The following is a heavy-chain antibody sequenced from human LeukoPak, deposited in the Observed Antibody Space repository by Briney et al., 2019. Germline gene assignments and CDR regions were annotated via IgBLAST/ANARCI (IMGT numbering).Heavy chain of an antibody. CDR2: VGGSGETT. D-gene: IGHD3-10*01. CDR3: ASKFGESYHYYYGLDV. Sequence: HAGRSLRLSCAAFGFKSSISAMSWVRQAPGKGLEWVSVVGGSGETTNYADSVKGRFTISRDRSKTTVFLQMNSLRVEDTGVYYCASKFGESYHYYYGLDVWGQGTTVTVSS. CDR1: GFKSSISA. J-gene: IGHJ6*02. V-gene: IGHV3-23*01.